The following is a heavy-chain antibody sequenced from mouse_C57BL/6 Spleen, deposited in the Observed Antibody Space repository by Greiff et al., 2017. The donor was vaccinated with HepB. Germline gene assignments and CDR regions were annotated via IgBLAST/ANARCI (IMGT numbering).Heavy chain of an antibody. CDR3: ARGDYDGDAVDY. CDR2: IYPGSGST. D-gene: IGHD2-4*01. V-gene: IGHV1-55*01. CDR1: GYTFTSYW. Sequence: QVQLKQPGAELVKPGASVKMSCKASGYTFTSYWITWVKQRPGQGLEWIGDIYPGSGSTNYNEKFKSKATLTVDTSSSTAYMQLSSLTSEDSAVYYCARGDYDGDAVDYWGQGTSVTVSS. J-gene: IGHJ4*01.